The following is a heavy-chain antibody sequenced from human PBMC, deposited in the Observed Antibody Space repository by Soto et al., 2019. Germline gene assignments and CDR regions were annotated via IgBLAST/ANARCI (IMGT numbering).Heavy chain of an antibody. V-gene: IGHV1-2*04. CDR2: INPNSGGT. D-gene: IGHD6-13*01. CDR1: GYTFTGYY. CDR3: ARAIDLVAAANQRQDVKYYYYGMDV. J-gene: IGHJ6*02. Sequence: ASVKVSCKASGYTFTGYYMHWVRQAPGQGLEWMGWINPNSGGTNYAQKFQGWVTMTRDTSISTAYMELSRLRSDDTAVYYCARAIDLVAAANQRQDVKYYYYGMDVWGQGTTVTVSS.